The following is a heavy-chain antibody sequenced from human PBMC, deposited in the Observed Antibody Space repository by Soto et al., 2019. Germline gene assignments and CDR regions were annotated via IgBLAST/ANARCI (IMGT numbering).Heavy chain of an antibody. D-gene: IGHD3-22*01. CDR1: GFTFDDYA. V-gene: IGHV3-23*01. Sequence: PGGSLRLSCAASGFTFDDYAMSWVRQAPGKGLEWVSAISGSGGSTYYADSVKGRFTISRDNSKNTLYLQMNSLRAEDTAVYYCAKDFYDSSGYHPPAFDYWGQGTLVTVSS. CDR3: AKDFYDSSGYHPPAFDY. CDR2: ISGSGGST. J-gene: IGHJ4*02.